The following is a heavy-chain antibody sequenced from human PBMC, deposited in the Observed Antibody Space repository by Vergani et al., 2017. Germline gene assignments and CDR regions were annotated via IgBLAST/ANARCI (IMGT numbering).Heavy chain of an antibody. CDR3: ARARIAVAGFDY. J-gene: IGHJ4*02. CDR2: ISSSGSTI. Sequence: EVQLVESGGGLVQPGGSLRLSCAASGFTFSSYEMNWVRQAPGKGLEWVSYISSSGSTIYYADSVKGRFTISRDNAKNTLYLQMNSLRAEDTAVYYCARARIAVAGFDYWGQGTLVTVSS. V-gene: IGHV3-48*03. D-gene: IGHD6-19*01. CDR1: GFTFSSYE.